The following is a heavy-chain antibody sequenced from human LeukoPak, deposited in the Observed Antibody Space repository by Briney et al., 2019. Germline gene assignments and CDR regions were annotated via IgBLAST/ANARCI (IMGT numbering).Heavy chain of an antibody. D-gene: IGHD5-24*01. CDR1: GYTFTSYG. CDR3: ARWEKEMATNVGFDY. J-gene: IGHJ4*02. V-gene: IGHV1-46*01. CDR2: INPSGGST. Sequence: ASVKVSCKASGYTFTSYGISWVRQAPGQGLEWMGIINPSGGSTSYAQKFQGRVTMTRDTSTSTVYMELSSLRSEDTAVYYCARWEKEMATNVGFDYWGQGTLVTVSS.